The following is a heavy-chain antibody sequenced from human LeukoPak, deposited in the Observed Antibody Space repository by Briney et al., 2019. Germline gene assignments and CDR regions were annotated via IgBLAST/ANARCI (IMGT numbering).Heavy chain of an antibody. Sequence: GASVKVSCTPSGYTXTSYSISWVRQAPGQGLDGMGWMSAYNGNTIYAQKVKGRVTMTTDTSTSTAYMELRSLKSDDTAVYYCARASYCSDGSCYSDYWGQGTLVTVSS. V-gene: IGHV1-18*01. CDR1: GYTXTSYS. CDR3: ARASYCSDGSCYSDY. CDR2: MSAYNGNT. D-gene: IGHD2-15*01. J-gene: IGHJ4*02.